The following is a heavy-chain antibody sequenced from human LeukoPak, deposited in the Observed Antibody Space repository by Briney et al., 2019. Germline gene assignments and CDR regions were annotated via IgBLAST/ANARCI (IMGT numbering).Heavy chain of an antibody. J-gene: IGHJ4*02. CDR3: ALGSTSSLLSDFDY. CDR2: ISWNSGSI. V-gene: IGHV3-9*01. D-gene: IGHD6-6*01. Sequence: PGGSLRLSCAASGFTFDDYAMHWVRQAPGKGLEWVSGISWNSGSIGYADSVKGRFTISRDNAKNSLYLQMNSLRAEDTALYYCALGSTSSLLSDFDYWGQGTLVTVSS. CDR1: GFTFDDYA.